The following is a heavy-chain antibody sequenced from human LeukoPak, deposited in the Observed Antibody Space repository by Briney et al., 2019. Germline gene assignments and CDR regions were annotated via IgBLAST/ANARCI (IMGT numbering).Heavy chain of an antibody. D-gene: IGHD1-1*01. V-gene: IGHV3-23*01. CDR2: ISGSGGST. Sequence: GGSLRLSCAASGFTFSSYAMSWARQAPGKGLEWVSAISGSGGSTYYADSVKGRFTISRDNAKNTLYLQMNSLRVEDTAVYYCTREGRDTTIDYWGQGTLVTVSS. CDR3: TREGRDTTIDY. CDR1: GFTFSSYA. J-gene: IGHJ4*02.